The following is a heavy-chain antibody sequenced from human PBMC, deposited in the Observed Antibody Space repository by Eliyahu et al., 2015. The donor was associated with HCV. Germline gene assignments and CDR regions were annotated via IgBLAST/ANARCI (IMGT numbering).Heavy chain of an antibody. V-gene: IGHV1-46*01. CDR1: GNSXXXXX. CDR3: ARDSGTYTFDY. Sequence: QVQLVQSGAXVKMPGASVKVSCKXSGNSXXXXXXPWVRQAPGQGLEWMGRITPSAATTIYAQRFQGRLTMTRDTSTTTLYMELSSLRPEDTAVYYCARDSGTYTFDYWGQGTLVTVSS. CDR2: ITPSAATT. J-gene: IGHJ4*02. D-gene: IGHD1-26*01.